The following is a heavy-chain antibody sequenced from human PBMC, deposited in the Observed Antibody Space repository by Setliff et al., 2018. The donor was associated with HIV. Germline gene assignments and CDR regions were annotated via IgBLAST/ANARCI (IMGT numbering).Heavy chain of an antibody. CDR3: ARGPYYYGSGTQGGFDY. V-gene: IGHV1-2*02. CDR2: INPNSGGT. Sequence: ASVKVSCKASGYSFTAYYMHWVRQAPGQGLEWMGWINPNSGGTNYAQKFQGRVTMTRDTSISTAYMELGRLRSDDTAVYYCARGPYYYGSGTQGGFDYWGQGTLVTVSS. D-gene: IGHD3-10*01. CDR1: GYSFTAYY. J-gene: IGHJ4*02.